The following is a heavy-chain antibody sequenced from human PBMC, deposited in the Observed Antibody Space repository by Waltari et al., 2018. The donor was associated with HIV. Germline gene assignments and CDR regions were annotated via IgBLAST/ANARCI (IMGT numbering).Heavy chain of an antibody. V-gene: IGHV4-31*03. CDR3: AREVKHYYATGAYYFDS. Sequence: QVQLQVSGPGLVRPSQDLALTCTGSGGTIRSGAYQWGWGRKRPRGGPARVRHRPRGGLEWIGNIHYSGRTNPSPSLKGRLALLIDTSKNYFILRLRSVTAADTATYYCAREVKHYYATGAYYFDSWGQGALVTVSS. CDR1: GGTIRSGAYQ. D-gene: IGHD3-10*01. J-gene: IGHJ4*02. CDR2: IHYSGRT.